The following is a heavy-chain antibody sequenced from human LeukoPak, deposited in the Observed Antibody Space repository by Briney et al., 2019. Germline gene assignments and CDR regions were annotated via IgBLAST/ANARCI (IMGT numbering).Heavy chain of an antibody. D-gene: IGHD5-12*01. CDR2: ISSSGSTI. J-gene: IGHJ4*02. CDR1: GFTFSDYC. CDR3: AKDVATINGYYFDY. Sequence: GGSLRLSCAASGFTFSDYCMSWIRQAPGKGLEWVSYISSSGSTIYYADSVKGRFTISRDNAKNSLYLQMNSLRAEDTAVYYCAKDVATINGYYFDYWGQGTLVTVSS. V-gene: IGHV3-11*01.